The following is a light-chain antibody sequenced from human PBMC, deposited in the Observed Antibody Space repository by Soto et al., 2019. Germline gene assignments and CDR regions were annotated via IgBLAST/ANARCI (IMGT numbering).Light chain of an antibody. Sequence: EIVLTHSPATLSLSPGERATLSFRASQSVSGYLAWYQQKPGQAPRLLIYDASKRATGIPARFSGSGFGTDFTLTISSLEPEDFAVYYCQQRSKWRTFGQGTKVDIK. CDR3: QQRSKWRT. J-gene: IGKJ1*01. CDR1: QSVSGY. V-gene: IGKV3-11*01. CDR2: DAS.